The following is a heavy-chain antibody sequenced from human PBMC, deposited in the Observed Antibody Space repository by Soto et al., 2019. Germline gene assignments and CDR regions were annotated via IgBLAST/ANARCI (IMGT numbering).Heavy chain of an antibody. CDR3: ARMTYGKLNWFDP. CDR1: GGYISNYY. CDR2: IYYSGST. D-gene: IGHD2-21*02. J-gene: IGHJ5*02. Sequence: SETLSLTCTVSGGYISNYYWSWIRQPPGKGLEWIGYIYYSGSTNYNPSLKSRVTISVDTSKNQFSLKLSSVTAADTAVYYCARMTYGKLNWFDPWGQGTLVTVSS. V-gene: IGHV4-59*01.